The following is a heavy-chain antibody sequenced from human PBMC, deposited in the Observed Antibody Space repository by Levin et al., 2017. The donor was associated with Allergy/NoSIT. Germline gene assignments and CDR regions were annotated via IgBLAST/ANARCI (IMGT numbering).Heavy chain of an antibody. CDR2: ISGSGGST. J-gene: IGHJ4*02. D-gene: IGHD4-17*01. Sequence: GESLKISCAASGFTFSSYAMSWVRQAPGKGLEWVSAISGSGGSTYYADSVKGRFTISRDNSKNTLYLQMNSLRAEDTAVYYCAKVATVTTQDFDYWGQGTLVTVSS. CDR1: GFTFSSYA. CDR3: AKVATVTTQDFDY. V-gene: IGHV3-23*01.